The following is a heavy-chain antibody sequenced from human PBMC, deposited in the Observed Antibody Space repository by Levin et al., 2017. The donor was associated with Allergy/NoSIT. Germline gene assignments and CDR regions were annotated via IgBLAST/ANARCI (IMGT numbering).Heavy chain of an antibody. CDR3: AHNAANWGSGHYLGY. Sequence: SLTTYGMGVGWIRQPPGKALEWLALIYWDDDKRYSPSLKTRLSITKDTSKNQVVLTLTNIDPMDTATYYCAHNAANWGSGHYLGYWGHGTLVTVSS. CDR2: IYWDDDK. J-gene: IGHJ4*01. CDR1: SLTTYGMG. D-gene: IGHD7-27*01. V-gene: IGHV2-5*02.